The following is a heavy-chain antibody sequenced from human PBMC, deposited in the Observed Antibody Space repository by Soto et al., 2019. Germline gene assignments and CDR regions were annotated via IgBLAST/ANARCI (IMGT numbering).Heavy chain of an antibody. Sequence: EVQLLESGGGLVQPGGSLRLSCVASGFTFSSYAMSWVRQAPGKGLEWVAAISASGGATLYADSGKGRLTISRDNPKNTLYVQMNSLRAEDTAVYYREKDVEGRNYYWGAFDYWVQGTLVTVSS. CDR2: ISASGGAT. CDR3: EKDVEGRNYYWGAFDY. V-gene: IGHV3-23*01. D-gene: IGHD1-26*01. J-gene: IGHJ4*02. CDR1: GFTFSSYA.